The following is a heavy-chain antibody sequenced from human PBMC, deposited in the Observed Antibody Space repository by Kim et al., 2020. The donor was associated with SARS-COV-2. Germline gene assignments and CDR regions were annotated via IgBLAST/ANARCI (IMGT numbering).Heavy chain of an antibody. CDR1: GGTFSSYA. J-gene: IGHJ5*02. Sequence: SVKVSCKASGGTFSSYAISWVRQAPGQGLEWMGGIIPIFGTANYAQKFQGRVTITADESTSTAYMELSSLRSEDTAVYYCARDGPGYSSGCGTWFDPWGQGTLVTVSS. CDR2: IIPIFGTA. D-gene: IGHD6-19*01. CDR3: ARDGPGYSSGCGTWFDP. V-gene: IGHV1-69*13.